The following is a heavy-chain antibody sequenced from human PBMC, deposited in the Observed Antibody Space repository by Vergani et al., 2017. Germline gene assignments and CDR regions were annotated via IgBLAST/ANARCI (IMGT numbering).Heavy chain of an antibody. Sequence: QVQLQESGPGLVKPSGTLFLTCAVSGGSISSSNWWSWVRQPPGKGLEWIGEIYHSGSTNYNPSLKSRVTISVDKSKNQFSLKLSSVTAADTAVYYCASDLRGGSCYSSCYYYYGMDVWGQGTTVTVSS. CDR3: ASDLRGGSCYSSCYYYYGMDV. J-gene: IGHJ6*02. V-gene: IGHV4-4*02. CDR2: IYHSGST. D-gene: IGHD2-15*01. CDR1: GGSISSSNW.